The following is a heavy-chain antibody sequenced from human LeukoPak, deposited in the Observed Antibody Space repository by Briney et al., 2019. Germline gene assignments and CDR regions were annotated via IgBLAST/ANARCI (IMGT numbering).Heavy chain of an antibody. J-gene: IGHJ4*02. CDR2: IYTSGST. Sequence: SETLSLTCTVSGGSITSYYWSWIRQPAGKGLEWIGRIYTSGSTNYNPSLKSRVTMSLDTSKNQFSLKLTSVTAADTAVYYCARENGAFSPFGYWGQGTLVTVPS. D-gene: IGHD2-8*01. V-gene: IGHV4-4*07. CDR3: ARENGAFSPFGY. CDR1: GGSITSYY.